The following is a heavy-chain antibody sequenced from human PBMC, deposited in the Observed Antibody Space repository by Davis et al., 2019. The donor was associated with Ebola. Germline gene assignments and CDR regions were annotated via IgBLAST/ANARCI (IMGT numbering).Heavy chain of an antibody. J-gene: IGHJ4*01. CDR3: ARVRSRGDGSDWSRIDY. D-gene: IGHD6-19*01. V-gene: IGHV3-48*03. CDR2: ISSGGRTI. Sequence: PGGSLSLSCAVSGVSFRSNASTRVRQAPGKGQEWVSYISSGGRTIYYADSVKGRFTTSRDNAKNSLYLQMNSLRAEDTAVYYCARVRSRGDGSDWSRIDYWGQGTLVTVSS. CDR1: GVSFRSNA.